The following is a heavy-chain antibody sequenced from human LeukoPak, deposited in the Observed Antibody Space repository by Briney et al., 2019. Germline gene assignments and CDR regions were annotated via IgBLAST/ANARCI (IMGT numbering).Heavy chain of an antibody. D-gene: IGHD2-15*01. V-gene: IGHV4-34*01. CDR2: IYESGST. J-gene: IGHJ4*02. CDR3: ARGAWATRLGS. Sequence: PSETLSLTCAVYGESLNSYYWSWLRQPPGKGLEWIGEIYESGSTEYNPSLKSRVTISMVPSKQQFSLSLTSVTAADTAVYYCARGAWATRLGSWGRGTPVIVSS. CDR1: GESLNSYY.